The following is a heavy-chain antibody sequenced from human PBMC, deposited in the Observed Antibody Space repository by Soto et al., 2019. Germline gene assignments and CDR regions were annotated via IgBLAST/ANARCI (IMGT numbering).Heavy chain of an antibody. J-gene: IGHJ4*02. CDR2: FDPEDGET. V-gene: IGHV1-24*01. D-gene: IGHD3-22*01. CDR1: GYTLTELS. Sequence: GASVKVSCKVSGYTLTELSMHWVRQAPGKGLEWMGGFDPEDGETIYAQKFQGIVTMTEDTSTDTAYMELSSLRSEDTAVYYCATLSDHYYYDSSGLVDYWGQGTLVTVSS. CDR3: ATLSDHYYYDSSGLVDY.